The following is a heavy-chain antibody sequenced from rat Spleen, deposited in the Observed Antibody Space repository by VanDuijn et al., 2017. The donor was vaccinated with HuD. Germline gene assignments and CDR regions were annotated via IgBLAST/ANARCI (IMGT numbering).Heavy chain of an antibody. J-gene: IGHJ2*01. CDR2: ITYEGSTT. CDR1: GFTFSDYY. D-gene: IGHD1-11*01. V-gene: IGHV5-22*01. CDR3: ARRHYGYTDYFDY. Sequence: EVQLVESGEGLVQPGRSLKLSCAASGFTFSDYYMAWVRQAPNKGLEWVASITYEGSTTYYGDSVKGRFTISRDIAKSTLYLQMDSLGSEDTATYYCARRHYGYTDYFDYWGQGVMVTVSS.